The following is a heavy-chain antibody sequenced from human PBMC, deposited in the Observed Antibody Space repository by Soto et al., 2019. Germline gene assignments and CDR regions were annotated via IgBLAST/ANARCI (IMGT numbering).Heavy chain of an antibody. CDR3: ATYSGIYERYGVYFGMDV. D-gene: IGHD1-26*01. V-gene: IGHV3-23*01. CDR2: VSGRGGST. CDR1: GFTCSNYA. J-gene: IGHJ6*02. Sequence: EVQLLESGGHLVQPGGSLRLSCAASGFTCSNYAISWVRQAPGRGLEWVSSVSGRGGSTYYADSVKGRFTISRDNSKNTLYLQMNSLRAEDTAVYYCATYSGIYERYGVYFGMDVWGQGTTVTVSS.